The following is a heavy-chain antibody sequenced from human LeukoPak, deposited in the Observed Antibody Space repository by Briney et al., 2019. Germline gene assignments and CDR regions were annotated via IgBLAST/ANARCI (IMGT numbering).Heavy chain of an antibody. CDR1: GFTFSSYN. J-gene: IGHJ4*02. Sequence: GGSLRLSCAASGFTFSSYNMNWVRQAPGKGLEWVSSITSDSRYIYYADSVKGRFTISRDNAKNSLYLQMNSLRAEDTAVYYCAKDYDSSGYYLDYWGQGTLVTVSS. CDR2: ITSDSRYI. D-gene: IGHD3-22*01. CDR3: AKDYDSSGYYLDY. V-gene: IGHV3-21*01.